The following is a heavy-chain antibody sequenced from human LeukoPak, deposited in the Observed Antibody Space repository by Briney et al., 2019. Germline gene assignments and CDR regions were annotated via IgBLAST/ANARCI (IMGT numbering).Heavy chain of an antibody. CDR3: ARERVVPGVMFLYFDY. CDR2: ISAYNGNT. V-gene: IGHV1-18*01. CDR1: GYTFTSYG. Sequence: ASVKVSCKASGYTFTSYGISWVRQAPGQGLEWMGWISAYNGNTNYAQKLQGRVTMTTDTSTSTAYMELRSLRSDDTAVYYCARERVVPGVMFLYFDYWGQGTLVTVSS. D-gene: IGHD3-10*02. J-gene: IGHJ4*02.